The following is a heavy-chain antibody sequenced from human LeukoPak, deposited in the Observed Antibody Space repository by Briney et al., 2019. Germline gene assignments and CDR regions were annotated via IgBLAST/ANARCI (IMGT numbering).Heavy chain of an antibody. CDR3: ARTYNIRYFDT. V-gene: IGHV3-33*01. D-gene: IGHD3-9*01. J-gene: IGHJ4*02. CDR2: IWSDASNT. Sequence: GGSLRLSCAASGFIFSAYGMHWVRQAPGKGLEWVAVIWSDASNTYYVDSVKGRFAISRDNSKNTLYLQMNSLRAEDTAVYYCARTYNIRYFDTWDQGTLVTVAS. CDR1: GFIFSAYG.